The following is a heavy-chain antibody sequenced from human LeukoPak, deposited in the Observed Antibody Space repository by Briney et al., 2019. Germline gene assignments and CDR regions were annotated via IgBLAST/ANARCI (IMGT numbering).Heavy chain of an antibody. CDR3: ATLHYYYYFMDV. V-gene: IGHV4-39*01. J-gene: IGHJ6*02. CDR1: GGSISSSSYY. Sequence: PSETLSLTCTVSGGSISSSSYYWGWIRQPPGKGLEWIGSIYYSGSTYYNPSLNSRVTISVDTSKNRFSLRLRSVTAADTAVYYCATLHYYYYFMDVWGQGTTVTVSS. CDR2: IYYSGST.